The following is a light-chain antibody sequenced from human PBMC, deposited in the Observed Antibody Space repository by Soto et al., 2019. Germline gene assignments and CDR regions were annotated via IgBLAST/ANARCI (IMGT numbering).Light chain of an antibody. J-gene: IGLJ3*02. CDR2: SNN. Sequence: QPVLTQPPSASGTPGQRVTISCSGSSSNIGSNTVNWYQQLPGTAPKLLIYSNNQRPSGVPDRFSGSKSGTSASLAISWLQSEDEADYYCAAWDDSLNGYWVFGGGTKLTVL. CDR1: SSNIGSNT. V-gene: IGLV1-44*01. CDR3: AAWDDSLNGYWV.